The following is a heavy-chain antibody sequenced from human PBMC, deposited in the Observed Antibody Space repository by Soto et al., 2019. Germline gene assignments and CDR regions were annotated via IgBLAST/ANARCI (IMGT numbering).Heavy chain of an antibody. CDR1: GYTFTSYD. J-gene: IGHJ6*02. CDR2: MNPNSGNT. CDR3: ARCIQQDYYYGMDV. D-gene: IGHD5-18*01. V-gene: IGHV1-8*01. Sequence: ASVKVSCKASGYTFTSYDINWVRQATGQGLEWMGWMNPNSGNTGYAQKFQGRVTMTTDTSTSTAYMELSNLRSDDTAVYYCARCIQQDYYYGMDVWGQGTTVTVSS.